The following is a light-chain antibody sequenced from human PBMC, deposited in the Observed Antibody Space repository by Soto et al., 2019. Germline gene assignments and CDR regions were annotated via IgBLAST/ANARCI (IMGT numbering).Light chain of an antibody. Sequence: SYELTQPSSVSVSPGQTARITCSGDVLAKKYARWFQQKPGQAPVLVIYKDSERPSGIPERFSGSSSGTTVTLTISGAQVDDEADYYCYSATDNNGVFGGGTKLTVL. J-gene: IGLJ3*02. CDR3: YSATDNNGV. CDR2: KDS. CDR1: VLAKKY. V-gene: IGLV3-27*01.